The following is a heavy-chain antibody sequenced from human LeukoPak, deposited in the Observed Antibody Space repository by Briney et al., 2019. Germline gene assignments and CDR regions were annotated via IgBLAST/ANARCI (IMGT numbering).Heavy chain of an antibody. Sequence: GRCLSLSCAVSVFTPDVYATHWVRDAPRKSVGCGSGISWNSATIGYADSVRGRFTITRDNAKNSLYLQMNILRAEDTALYHCAKGMGGSYREYYFDFWGQGTLVTVSS. V-gene: IGHV3-9*02. D-gene: IGHD3-16*02. J-gene: IGHJ4*02. CDR1: VFTPDVYA. CDR2: ISWNSATI. CDR3: AKGMGGSYREYYFDF.